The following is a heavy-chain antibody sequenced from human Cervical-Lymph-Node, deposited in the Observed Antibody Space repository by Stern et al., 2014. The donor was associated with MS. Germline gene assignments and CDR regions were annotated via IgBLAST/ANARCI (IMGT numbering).Heavy chain of an antibody. V-gene: IGHV1-58*02. CDR1: GFTFADSI. CDR2: IVVDGGNT. CDR3: AALNGYY. J-gene: IGHJ4*02. D-gene: IGHD2-8*01. Sequence: QLVQSGPEVKKPGTSVKVSCKASGFTFADSIMQWVRQARGQRLEWVGWIVVDGGNTTYAQNFQGRVTITRDMSTSTAYMELSSLRSDDTAVYFCAALNGYYWGQGTLVTVS.